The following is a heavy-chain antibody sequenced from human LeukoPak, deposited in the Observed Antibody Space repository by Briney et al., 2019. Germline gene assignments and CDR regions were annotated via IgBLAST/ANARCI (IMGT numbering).Heavy chain of an antibody. CDR2: MNPNSGDT. D-gene: IGHD6-13*01. Sequence: GASVKVSCKTSGYTFTSYDINWVRQATGQGLEWMGWMNPNSGDTGYAQKFQDRVTMTRNTSKSTAYMELRGLRSEDTAVYYCARERYGSSWGLNWFDPWGQGTLVTVSS. V-gene: IGHV1-8*01. CDR1: GYTFTSYD. J-gene: IGHJ5*02. CDR3: ARERYGSSWGLNWFDP.